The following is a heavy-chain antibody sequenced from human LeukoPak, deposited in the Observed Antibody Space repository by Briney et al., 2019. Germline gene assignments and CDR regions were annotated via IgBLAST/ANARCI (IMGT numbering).Heavy chain of an antibody. Sequence: ASVKVSCKSSGYTFIAYYMHWVRQAPGQGLEWMGWVNPNSGATNYAQKFQGRVTMTRDTSLSTVYVELTWLTSDDTAVYYCARGVYYDSSGYYSDYWGQGTLVTVSS. V-gene: IGHV1-2*02. D-gene: IGHD3-22*01. J-gene: IGHJ4*02. CDR2: VNPNSGAT. CDR3: ARGVYYDSSGYYSDY. CDR1: GYTFIAYY.